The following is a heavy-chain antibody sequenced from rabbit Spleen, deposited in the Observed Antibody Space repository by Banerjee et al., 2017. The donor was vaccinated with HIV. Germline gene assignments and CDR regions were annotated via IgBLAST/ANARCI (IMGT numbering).Heavy chain of an antibody. J-gene: IGHJ4*01. V-gene: IGHV1S40*01. CDR2: VSASDSGKT. CDR1: GFSFSSGYW. D-gene: IGHD2-1*01. Sequence: QSLEESGGGLVKPGASLTLTCTASGFSFSSGYWICWVRQAPGKGLEWIACVSASDSGKTYYATWAKGRFTISKTSSTTVTLQMTSLTAADTATYFCARDNDADEYSDLWGPGTLVTVS. CDR3: ARDNDADEYSDL.